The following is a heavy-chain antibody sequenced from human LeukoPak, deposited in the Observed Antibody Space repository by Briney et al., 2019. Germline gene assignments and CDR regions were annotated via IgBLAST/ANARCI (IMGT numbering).Heavy chain of an antibody. CDR3: ARDPGGQGVGDAFDI. CDR1: GGSISSGGYY. Sequence: TLSLTCTVSGGSISSGGYYWSWIRQHPGKGLEWIGYIYYSGSTYYNPSLKSRVTISVDTSKNQFSLKLSSVTAADTAVYYCARDPGGQGVGDAFDIWGQGAMVTVPS. CDR2: IYYSGST. J-gene: IGHJ3*02. D-gene: IGHD3-16*01. V-gene: IGHV4-31*03.